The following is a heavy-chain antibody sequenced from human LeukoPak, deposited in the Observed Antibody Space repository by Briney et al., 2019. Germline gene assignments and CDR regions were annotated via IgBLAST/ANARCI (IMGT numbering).Heavy chain of an antibody. Sequence: SETLSLTCTVSGGSISSSNYYWGWIRQPPGKGLEWIGNIYYGGSSYYNPSLQSRVTISLDTSKNQFSLKLSSVTAADTAVYYCARVYGSGSYYNGYYYYYMDVWGKGTTVTISS. D-gene: IGHD3-10*01. CDR1: GGSISSSNYY. CDR3: ARVYGSGSYYNGYYYYYMDV. CDR2: IYYGGSS. J-gene: IGHJ6*03. V-gene: IGHV4-39*01.